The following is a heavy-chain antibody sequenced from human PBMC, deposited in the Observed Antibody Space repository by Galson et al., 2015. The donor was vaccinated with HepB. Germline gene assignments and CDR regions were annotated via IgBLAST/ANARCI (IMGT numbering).Heavy chain of an antibody. V-gene: IGHV3-73*01. Sequence: SLGLSCAGSGFTFSGSAMHWVRQASGRGLEWVGRIGSKANNYATAYTASVKGRFTISRDDSKNTAYLQMNSLRIEDTAVYYCTRLGDLSGYSSRWGQGTLVTVSS. CDR2: IGSKANNYAT. CDR3: TRLGDLSGYSSR. D-gene: IGHD6-13*01. CDR1: GFTFSGSA. J-gene: IGHJ4*02.